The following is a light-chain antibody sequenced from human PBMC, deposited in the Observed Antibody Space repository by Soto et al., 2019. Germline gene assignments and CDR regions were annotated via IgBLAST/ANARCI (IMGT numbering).Light chain of an antibody. CDR2: DGL. J-gene: IGKJ4*01. CDR3: QRYGRSPLS. CDR1: QSVRTKL. Sequence: EIVLTQTPDTLSWSPGERAPLPAMSRQSVRTKLLARYPQKPGQAPRFLIYDGLSMATGIPDRFSGSGSGTDLTLTVSRVEPDEFALYYWQRYGRSPLSFGGRTKVEIK. V-gene: IGKV3-20*01.